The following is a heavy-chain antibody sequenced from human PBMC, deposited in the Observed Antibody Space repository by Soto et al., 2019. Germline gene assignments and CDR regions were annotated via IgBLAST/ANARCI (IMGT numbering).Heavy chain of an antibody. Sequence: SETLSLTCTVSGGSICSSSYYWGWIRQPPGKGLEWIGSIYYSGSTYYNPSLKSRVTISVDTSKNQFSLKLSSVTAADTAVYYCARQGSGSLGRRGYSYGYNYYYYMDVWGKGTTVTVSS. CDR3: ARQGSGSLGRRGYSYGYNYYYYMDV. V-gene: IGHV4-39*01. CDR1: GGSICSSSYY. J-gene: IGHJ6*03. D-gene: IGHD5-18*01. CDR2: IYYSGST.